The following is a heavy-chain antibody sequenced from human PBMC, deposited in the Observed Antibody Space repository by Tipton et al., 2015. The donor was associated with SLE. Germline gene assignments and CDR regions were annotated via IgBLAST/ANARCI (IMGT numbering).Heavy chain of an antibody. CDR1: GGSISSGSYY. CDR3: ARQKAPGAWYSSGWYAD. V-gene: IGHV4-39*07. J-gene: IGHJ4*02. CDR2: IYYSGST. D-gene: IGHD6-19*01. Sequence: LRLSCTVSGGSISSGSYYWGWIRQPPGKGLEWIGSIYYSGSTYYNPSLKSRVTISVDTSKNQFSLKLSSVTAADTAVYYCARQKAPGAWYSSGWYADWGQGTLVTVSS.